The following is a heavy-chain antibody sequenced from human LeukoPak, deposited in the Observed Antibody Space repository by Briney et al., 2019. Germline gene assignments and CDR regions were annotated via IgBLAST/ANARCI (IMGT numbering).Heavy chain of an antibody. Sequence: GGSLRLSCAASAFTFSTYATSWVRQAPGRGLEWVSAISGSGGSTYYADSVKGRFTISRDNSKNTLYLQMNSLRAEDTALYYCAKMLIYGSVQRGGYFDYWGQGTLVTVSS. CDR1: AFTFSTYA. V-gene: IGHV3-23*01. CDR2: ISGSGGST. J-gene: IGHJ4*02. D-gene: IGHD6-19*01. CDR3: AKMLIYGSVQRGGYFDY.